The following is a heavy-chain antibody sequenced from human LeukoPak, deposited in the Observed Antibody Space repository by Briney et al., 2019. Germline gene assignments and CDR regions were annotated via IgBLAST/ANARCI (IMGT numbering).Heavy chain of an antibody. CDR3: ARDPDTAMVDLDY. V-gene: IGHV1-2*02. CDR2: INAKSGVT. J-gene: IGHJ4*02. D-gene: IGHD5-18*01. Sequence: GASVNVSCKASGYTFTGYYIHWVRQAPGQGLEWMGWINAKSGVTKYAQKFQGRVTMARDTSISTAYMELSRLRSDDTAVYYCARDPDTAMVDLDYWGQGTLVTVSS. CDR1: GYTFTGYY.